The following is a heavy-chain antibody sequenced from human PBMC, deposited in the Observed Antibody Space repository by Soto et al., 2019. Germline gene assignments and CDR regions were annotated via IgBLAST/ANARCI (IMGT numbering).Heavy chain of an antibody. Sequence: EVLLLESGGNLVQPGGSLRLSCAASGFTFSRYAMAWVRQAPGKGLEWVSSVTGSGANTYYADSVMGRFTISRDNSKNTLYLNMNSLGAGDTALYYCAKESDHSGSYEDYFDYWGQGTLVTVSS. J-gene: IGHJ4*02. CDR2: VTGSGANT. V-gene: IGHV3-23*01. CDR3: AKESDHSGSYEDYFDY. CDR1: GFTFSRYA. D-gene: IGHD1-26*01.